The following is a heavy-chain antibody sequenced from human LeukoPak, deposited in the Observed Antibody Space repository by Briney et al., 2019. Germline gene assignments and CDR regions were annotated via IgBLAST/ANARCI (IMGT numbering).Heavy chain of an antibody. J-gene: IGHJ4*02. Sequence: ASVKVSCEASGYTFTSYGISWVRQAPGQGLEWMGWISAYNGNTNYAQKLQGRVTMTTDTSTSTAYMELRSLRSDDTAVYYCARDPQQLAEYYFDYCGQGTLVTVSS. CDR2: ISAYNGNT. V-gene: IGHV1-18*01. CDR3: ARDPQQLAEYYFDY. CDR1: GYTFTSYG. D-gene: IGHD6-13*01.